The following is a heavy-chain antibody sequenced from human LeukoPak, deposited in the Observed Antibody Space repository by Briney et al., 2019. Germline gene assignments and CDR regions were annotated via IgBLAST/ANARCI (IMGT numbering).Heavy chain of an antibody. CDR2: INHSGST. J-gene: IGHJ4*02. Sequence: PSETPSLTCAVYGGSFSGYYWSWIRQPPGKGLEWIGEINHSGSTNYNPSLKSRVTISVDTSKNQFSLKLSSVTAADTAVYYCARATPKGYYGSGSYSAFDYWGQGTLVTVSS. CDR3: ARATPKGYYGSGSYSAFDY. D-gene: IGHD3-10*01. V-gene: IGHV4-34*01. CDR1: GGSFSGYY.